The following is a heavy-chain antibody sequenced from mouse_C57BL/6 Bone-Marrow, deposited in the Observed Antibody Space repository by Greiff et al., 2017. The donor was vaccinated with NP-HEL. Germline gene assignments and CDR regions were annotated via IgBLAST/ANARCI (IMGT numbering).Heavy chain of an antibody. CDR2: ISYDGSN. CDR1: GYSIPSGYY. Sequence: EVKLQESGPGLVKPSQSLSLTCSVTGYSIPSGYYWNWIRQFPGNKLEWKGYISYDGSNNYNPSLKNRISITRDTSKNQFFLKLNSVTTEDTATYYCARHYFDYWGQGTTLTVSS. V-gene: IGHV3-6*01. J-gene: IGHJ2*01. CDR3: ARHYFDY.